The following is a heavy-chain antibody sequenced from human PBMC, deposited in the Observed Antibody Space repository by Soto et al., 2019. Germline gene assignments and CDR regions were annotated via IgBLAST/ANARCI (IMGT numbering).Heavy chain of an antibody. Sequence: QVQLVQSGTEVKKPGASVRVSCKASGYTSSTYGFSWVRQAPGQGLEWMGWIGAYNGDTNYAQNFQGRVTMTTDTSTTTSYMELRRLTFDDTAVYFCARDWRGAECFDPWGQGTLVIVSS. D-gene: IGHD3-3*01. CDR2: IGAYNGDT. V-gene: IGHV1-18*01. CDR3: ARDWRGAECFDP. J-gene: IGHJ5*02. CDR1: GYTSSTYG.